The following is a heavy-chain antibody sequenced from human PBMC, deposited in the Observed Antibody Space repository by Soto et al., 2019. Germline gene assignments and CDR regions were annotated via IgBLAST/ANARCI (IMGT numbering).Heavy chain of an antibody. D-gene: IGHD6-19*01. CDR1: GYTFTSYY. J-gene: IGHJ6*02. Sequence: ASVKVSCKASGYTFTSYYRHWVRQAPGQGLEWMGIINPSGGSTSYAQKFQGRVTMTRDTSTSTVYMELSSLRSEDTAVYYCSRVVSSGWHPDYYYYYGMDVWGQGTSVTVSS. V-gene: IGHV1-46*01. CDR2: INPSGGST. CDR3: SRVVSSGWHPDYYYYYGMDV.